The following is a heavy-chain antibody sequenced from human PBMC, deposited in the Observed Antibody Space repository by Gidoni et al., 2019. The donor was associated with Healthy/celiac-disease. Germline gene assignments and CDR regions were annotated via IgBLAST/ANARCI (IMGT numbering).Heavy chain of an antibody. CDR3: ARCSEELRYSFDY. D-gene: IGHD3-9*01. CDR1: GVSFSGYY. V-gene: IGHV4-34*01. Sequence: QVQLQQWGAGLLKPSATLSLTCAVYGVSFSGYYWSWIRQPPGKGLEWIGELNHSGSTNYNPSLKSRVTISVDTSKNQFSLKLSAVTAADTAVYYCARCSEELRYSFDYWSQGTLVTVSS. J-gene: IGHJ4*02. CDR2: LNHSGST.